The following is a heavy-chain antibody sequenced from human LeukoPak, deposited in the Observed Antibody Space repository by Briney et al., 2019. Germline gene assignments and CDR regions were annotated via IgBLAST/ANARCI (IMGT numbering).Heavy chain of an antibody. Sequence: GASVTVSCKASGYTFTSYGISWVRQAPGQGLEWMGWISAYNGNTNYAQKLQGRVTMTTDTSTSTAYMELRSLRSDDTAVYYCARDYYDFWSGYSVYDAFDIWGQGTMVTVSS. D-gene: IGHD3-3*01. J-gene: IGHJ3*02. CDR1: GYTFTSYG. CDR2: ISAYNGNT. V-gene: IGHV1-18*01. CDR3: ARDYYDFWSGYSVYDAFDI.